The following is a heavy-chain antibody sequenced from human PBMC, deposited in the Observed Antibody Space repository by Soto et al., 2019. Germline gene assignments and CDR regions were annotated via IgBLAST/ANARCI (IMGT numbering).Heavy chain of an antibody. Sequence: ASVKVSCKASGYTFTGYYMHWVRQAPGQGLEWMGWINPNSGGTNYAQKFQGRVTMTRDTSISTAYMELSRLRSDDTAVYYCARETAMVFYYYYYYGMDVWGQGTTVTVSS. CDR2: INPNSGGT. V-gene: IGHV1-2*02. J-gene: IGHJ6*02. D-gene: IGHD5-18*01. CDR3: ARETAMVFYYYYYYGMDV. CDR1: GYTFTGYY.